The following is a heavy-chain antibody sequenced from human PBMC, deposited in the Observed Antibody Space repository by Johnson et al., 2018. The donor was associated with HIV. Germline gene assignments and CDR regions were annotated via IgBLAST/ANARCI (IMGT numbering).Heavy chain of an antibody. CDR2: IKSKTDGATT. V-gene: IGHV3-15*01. CDR3: TRSIAASGRDAVDM. D-gene: IGHD6-13*01. Sequence: VQLVESGGGVVQPGRSLRLSCAASGFTFSSYAMHWVRQAPGKGLEWVGRIKSKTDGATTDYAAPLKGRFTISRDDSKNTLYLQMNSLKTEDTAVYYCTRSIAASGRDAVDMWGQGTMVTVSS. CDR1: GFTFSSYA. J-gene: IGHJ3*02.